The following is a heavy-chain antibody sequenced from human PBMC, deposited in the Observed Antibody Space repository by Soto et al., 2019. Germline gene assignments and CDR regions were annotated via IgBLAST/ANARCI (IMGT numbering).Heavy chain of an antibody. J-gene: IGHJ4*02. V-gene: IGHV4-4*02. D-gene: IGHD3-22*01. Sequence: PXETLSLTCAVSGCSISSSNWWSWVRQPPGKGLEWIGEIYHSGSTNYNPSLKSRVTISVDKSKNQFSLKLSSVTAADTAVYYCARVSYDSSGYYYTYFDYWGQGTLVTVSS. CDR1: GCSISSSNW. CDR3: ARVSYDSSGYYYTYFDY. CDR2: IYHSGST.